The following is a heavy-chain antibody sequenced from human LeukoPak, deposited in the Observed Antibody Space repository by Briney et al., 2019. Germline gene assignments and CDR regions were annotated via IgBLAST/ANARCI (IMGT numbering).Heavy chain of an antibody. Sequence: GGSLRLSCVASDFIFSSYWKTWVRQAPGKGLEWVANIKQDGGETYYVGSVKGRFTISRDNAQNSLYLQMNSLRAEDTAIYYCAGGVWPRSNYWGQGTLVTVSS. J-gene: IGHJ4*02. CDR3: AGGVWPRSNY. V-gene: IGHV3-7*01. D-gene: IGHD6-13*01. CDR1: DFIFSSYW. CDR2: IKQDGGET.